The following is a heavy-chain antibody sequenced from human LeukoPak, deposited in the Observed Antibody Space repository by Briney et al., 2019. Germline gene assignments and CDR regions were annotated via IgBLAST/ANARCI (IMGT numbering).Heavy chain of an antibody. J-gene: IGHJ4*02. Sequence: ASVKVSCKASGYTFTGYYMHWVRQAPGQGLAWMGWINPNSGGTNYAQKFQGGVTMTRDTSISTAYMELSRLRSDDTAVYYCARAYMVRGVIKAGAFDYWGQGTLVTVSS. CDR1: GYTFTGYY. CDR2: INPNSGGT. CDR3: ARAYMVRGVIKAGAFDY. V-gene: IGHV1-2*02. D-gene: IGHD3-10*01.